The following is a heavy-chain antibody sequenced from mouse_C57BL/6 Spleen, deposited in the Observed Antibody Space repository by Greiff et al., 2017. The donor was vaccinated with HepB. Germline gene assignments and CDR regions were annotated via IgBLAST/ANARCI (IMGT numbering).Heavy chain of an antibody. D-gene: IGHD2-4*01. V-gene: IGHV1-55*01. J-gene: IGHJ1*03. CDR3: VNEDYDVLWDFDF. Sequence: QVQLQQPGAELVQPGASVKMSCTASGFTFTSYWITWVKQRPGQGLEWIGDIYPGSGSTNYDEKFKGKATLTVDTSSSTAYMQLSSLTSEDSADYYAVNEDYDVLWDFDFWGKGTTVTVSS. CDR2: IYPGSGST. CDR1: GFTFTSYW.